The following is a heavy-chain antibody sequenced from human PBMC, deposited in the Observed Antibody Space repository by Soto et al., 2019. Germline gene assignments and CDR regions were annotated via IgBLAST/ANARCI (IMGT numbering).Heavy chain of an antibody. J-gene: IGHJ6*02. CDR1: GSSLSGHY. CDR2: IYYGGST. CDR3: ARHDDFWSGYYHYYYYGMDV. Sequence: SETLSLTCTVSGSSLSGHYWSWMRQPPGKGLECIGYIYYGGSTNYNPSLKSRVTISVDTSKTQFSLELSSVTAADTAVYYCARHDDFWSGYYHYYYYGMDVWGQGTTVT. V-gene: IGHV4-59*08. D-gene: IGHD3-3*01.